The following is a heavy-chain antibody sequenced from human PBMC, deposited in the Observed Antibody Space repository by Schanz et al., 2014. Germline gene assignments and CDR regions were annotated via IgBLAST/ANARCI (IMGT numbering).Heavy chain of an antibody. J-gene: IGHJ6*02. D-gene: IGHD1-1*01. CDR1: GFTVSTNY. CDR3: AKAFRTTKYYGMDV. CDR2: LYIGGGST. Sequence: EVQLVESGGGLIQPGGSLRLSCAVSGFTVSTNYMSWVRQAPGKGLEWVSSLYIGGGSTRYADSVKGRFIISRDSSKNTLSLLVNSLRGEDTATYYCAKAFRTTKYYGMDVWGQGTTVTVS. V-gene: IGHV3-53*01.